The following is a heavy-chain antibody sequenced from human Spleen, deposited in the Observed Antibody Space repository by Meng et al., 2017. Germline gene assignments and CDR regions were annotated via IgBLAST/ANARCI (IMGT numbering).Heavy chain of an antibody. CDR1: GFTFSSYE. Sequence: LSLSCAASGFTFSSYEMNWVHQAPGKGLEWVSYISSSGSTIYYADSVKGRFTISRDNAKNSLYLQMNSLRAEDTAVYYCARESYDYVWGSYRRDAFDIWGQGTMVTVSS. CDR2: ISSSGSTI. CDR3: ARESYDYVWGSYRRDAFDI. J-gene: IGHJ3*02. D-gene: IGHD3-16*02. V-gene: IGHV3-48*03.